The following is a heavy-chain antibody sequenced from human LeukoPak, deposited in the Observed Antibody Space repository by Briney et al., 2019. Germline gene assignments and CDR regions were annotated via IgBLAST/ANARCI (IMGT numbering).Heavy chain of an antibody. CDR3: ARGGSYFDY. J-gene: IGHJ4*02. V-gene: IGHV3-7*01. CDR1: GFTFSSYW. D-gene: IGHD1-26*01. CDR2: IKQDGSEK. Sequence: GESLRLSCAASGFTFSSYWMSWVRQAPGKGLEWVANIKQDGSEKYYVDSVKGRFTISRDNAKNSLFLQMSSLRAEDTAVYFCARGGSYFDYWGQGTLVTVSS.